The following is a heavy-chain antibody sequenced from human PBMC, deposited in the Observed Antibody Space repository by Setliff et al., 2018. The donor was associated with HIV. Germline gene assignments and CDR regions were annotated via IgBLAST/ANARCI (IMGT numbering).Heavy chain of an antibody. V-gene: IGHV4-4*07. CDR2: IHTSGNT. CDR3: ARDRIEFVAEDPHDVFDI. D-gene: IGHD5-12*01. Sequence: PSETLSLTCSVSGHSTSGYYWSWIRQPAGRGLEWIGRIHTSGNTNYNPSLRGRVTMSVDMSKNQFSLKLTSVSAADTAVYYCARDRIEFVAEDPHDVFDIWGRGTLVTVSS. CDR1: GHSTSGYY. J-gene: IGHJ3*02.